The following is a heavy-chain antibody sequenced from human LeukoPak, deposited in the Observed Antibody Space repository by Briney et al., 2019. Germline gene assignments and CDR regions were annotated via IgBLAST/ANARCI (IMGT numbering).Heavy chain of an antibody. CDR2: INPSGGST. J-gene: IGHJ4*02. CDR3: ARDRWVYGTTPVY. Sequence: ASVKVSCKASGYTFTGYYMHWVRQAPGQGLEWMGIINPSGGSTSYAQKFQGRVTMTRDMSTSTVYMELSSLRSEDTAVYYCARDRWVYGTTPVYWGQGTLVTVSS. CDR1: GYTFTGYY. V-gene: IGHV1-46*01. D-gene: IGHD6-13*01.